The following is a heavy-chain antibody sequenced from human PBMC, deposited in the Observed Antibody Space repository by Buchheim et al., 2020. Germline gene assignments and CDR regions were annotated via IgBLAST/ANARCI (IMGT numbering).Heavy chain of an antibody. CDR3: AKSSWQQLYSGVDV. CDR1: GFIFSSYG. D-gene: IGHD6-13*01. Sequence: QVQLVESGGGVVQPGRSLRLSCAASGFIFSSYGMHWVRQAPGKGLEWVAVISYDGNNEYYADSVRGRFTISKHNSKNTLYLQMDSLRPEDTAVYYCAKSSWQQLYSGVDVWGQGTT. CDR2: ISYDGNNE. J-gene: IGHJ6*02. V-gene: IGHV3-30*18.